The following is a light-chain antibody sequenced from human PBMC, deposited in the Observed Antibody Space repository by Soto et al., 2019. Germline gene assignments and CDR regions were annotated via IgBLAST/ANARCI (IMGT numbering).Light chain of an antibody. CDR2: EVT. V-gene: IGLV2-14*01. Sequence: QSALTQPVSVSGSPGQSITISCTGSSSDVGAYYFVSWYQHRPGKAPKLILYEVTTRPSGISSRFSGSKSGNTAYLTISALQVEDEAESFCFSFTTTSTHAFGTGIKGPVL. J-gene: IGLJ1*01. CDR1: SSDVGAYYF. CDR3: FSFTTTSTHA.